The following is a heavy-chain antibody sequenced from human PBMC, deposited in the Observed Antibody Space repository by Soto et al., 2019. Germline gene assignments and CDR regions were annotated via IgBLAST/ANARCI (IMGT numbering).Heavy chain of an antibody. CDR1: GGSITNYF. J-gene: IGHJ4*02. Sequence: QVQLQESGPGLVKPSETLSLSCTVSGGSITNYFWSWIRQPPGKGLEWIGYIYYSGSTNYNPSLKRRVTISVDTSRNQVSLKLTSVTAADTAVYYCARVDYGSGTYFFDYWGQGTLVTVSS. CDR3: ARVDYGSGTYFFDY. D-gene: IGHD3-10*01. V-gene: IGHV4-59*01. CDR2: IYYSGST.